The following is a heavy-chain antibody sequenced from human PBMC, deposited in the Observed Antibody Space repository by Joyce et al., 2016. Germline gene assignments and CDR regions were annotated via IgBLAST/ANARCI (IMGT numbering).Heavy chain of an antibody. V-gene: IGHV6-1*01. Sequence: QVQLQQSGPGLVKPSQTLSLTCAISGDCVSSYSVAWNWIRQSPSRGLEWMGRTFYRSKCIYDYATSLESRISINPDTSKNQFSLQLHSVTPEDTAVYYCARNLEERVGADFDYWGQGILVTVSS. CDR1: GDCVSSYSVA. D-gene: IGHD1-1*01. J-gene: IGHJ4*02. CDR3: ARNLEERVGADFDY. CDR2: TFYRSKCIY.